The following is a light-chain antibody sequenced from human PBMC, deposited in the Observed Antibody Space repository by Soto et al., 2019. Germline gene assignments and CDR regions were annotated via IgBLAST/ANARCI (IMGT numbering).Light chain of an antibody. CDR3: QRYDSLRT. V-gene: IGKV3-11*01. Sequence: EIVLTQSPATLSLSPGERATLSCRASQSVGTYLAWYQQRRGQAPRLLIYGASNRATGIPDRFSGSGSGTDFTLTITRLEPEDFAMYYCQRYDSLRTFGQGTKVDI. CDR2: GAS. CDR1: QSVGTY. J-gene: IGKJ1*01.